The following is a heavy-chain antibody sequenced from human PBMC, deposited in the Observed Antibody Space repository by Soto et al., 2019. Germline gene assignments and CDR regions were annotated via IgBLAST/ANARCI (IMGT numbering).Heavy chain of an antibody. CDR1: GFTFSSYA. V-gene: IGHV3-30-3*01. Sequence: ESGGGVVQPGRSLRLSCAASGFTFSSYAMHWVRQAPGKGLEWVAVISYDGSNKYYADSVKGRFTISRDNSKNTLYLQMNSLRAEDTAVYYCARDLTTVRGYYYYYGMDVWGQGTTVTVSS. D-gene: IGHD4-4*01. CDR2: ISYDGSNK. J-gene: IGHJ6*02. CDR3: ARDLTTVRGYYYYYGMDV.